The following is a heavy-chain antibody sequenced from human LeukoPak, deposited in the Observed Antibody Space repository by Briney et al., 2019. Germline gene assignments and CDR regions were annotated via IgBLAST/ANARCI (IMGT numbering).Heavy chain of an antibody. J-gene: IGHJ4*02. D-gene: IGHD3-22*01. Sequence: SVKVSCKASGGTLSSYAISWVRQAPGQGLEWMGRIIPIFGIANYAQKFQGRVTITADKSTSTAYMELSSLRSEDTAVYYCASVGTPYYDSSGYYGGFDYWGQGTLVTVSS. CDR3: ASVGTPYYDSSGYYGGFDY. V-gene: IGHV1-69*04. CDR1: GGTLSSYA. CDR2: IIPIFGIA.